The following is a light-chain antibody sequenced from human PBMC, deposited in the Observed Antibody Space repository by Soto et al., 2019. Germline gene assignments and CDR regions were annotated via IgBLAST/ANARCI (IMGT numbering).Light chain of an antibody. Sequence: PGASAPLCFTTPLRVRTVLAWYQQKPCQPPSLLLYGASTRDTGIPARFSGSGSGTEFTLTIGSLQSEDFAVYYCQQYDNWPPVTFGGGTKVDIK. CDR2: GAS. J-gene: IGKJ4*01. CDR1: LRVRTV. V-gene: IGKV3-15*01. CDR3: QQYDNWPPVT.